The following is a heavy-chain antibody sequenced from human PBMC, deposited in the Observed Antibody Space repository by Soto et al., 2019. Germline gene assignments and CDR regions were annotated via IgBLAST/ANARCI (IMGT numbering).Heavy chain of an antibody. CDR2: IYYSGST. CDR1: GGSISSYY. Sequence: SETLSLTCTVSGGSISSYYWSWIRQPPGKGLEWIGYIYYSGSTNYNPSLKSRVTISVDTSKNQFSLKLSSVTAADTAVYYCARGRTRKVCSGGSCWGIYFDYWGQGTLVTVSS. CDR3: ARGRTRKVCSGGSCWGIYFDY. V-gene: IGHV4-59*01. J-gene: IGHJ4*02. D-gene: IGHD2-15*01.